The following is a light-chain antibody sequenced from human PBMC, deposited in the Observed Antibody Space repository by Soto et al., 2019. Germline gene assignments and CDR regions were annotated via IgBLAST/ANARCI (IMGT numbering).Light chain of an antibody. CDR3: QQYGSSSWT. V-gene: IGKV3-20*01. J-gene: IGKJ1*01. CDR2: GAS. Sequence: EIVLTQSPGTLSLSPGERATLSCRASQSVNSNFLAWYQQKPGQAPRLLIYGASSRATGIPDRFSGSGSGTDFTLTISRLEPEDFSVYYCQQYGSSSWTFGHGTKVEIK. CDR1: QSVNSNF.